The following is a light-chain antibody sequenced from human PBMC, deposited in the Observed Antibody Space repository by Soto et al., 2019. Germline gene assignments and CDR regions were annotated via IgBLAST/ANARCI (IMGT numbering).Light chain of an antibody. CDR2: DTV. V-gene: IGLV7-46*01. J-gene: IGLJ1*01. CDR1: TGTVTSGHY. Sequence: QAVVTQEPSLTVSPGGTVTLTCGSSTGTVTSGHYPYWFQQKPGQAPRTLIYDTVKKHSWTPARFSGSLLGGKAALTLSGAQPEDEADYYCLLSYNGPYVFGTGTKVTVL. CDR3: LLSYNGPYV.